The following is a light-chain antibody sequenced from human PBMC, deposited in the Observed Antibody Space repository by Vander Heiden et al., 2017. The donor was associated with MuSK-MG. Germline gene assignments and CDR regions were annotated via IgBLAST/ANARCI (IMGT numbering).Light chain of an antibody. CDR3: HQTNSSPLT. CDR2: ASS. Sequence: HLTYAPPTLSASAGDRVTITCRASQSVSRHLDWYQQKPGKAPNLLIYASSSLPSGVPSRFSGSGSGTDFTLTISSLQPEDFAIYYCHQTNSSPLTFGQGTQVEIK. V-gene: IGKV1-39*01. J-gene: IGKJ5*01. CDR1: QSVSRH.